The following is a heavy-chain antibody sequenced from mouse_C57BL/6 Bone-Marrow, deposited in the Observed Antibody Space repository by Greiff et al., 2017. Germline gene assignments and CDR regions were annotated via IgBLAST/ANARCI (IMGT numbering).Heavy chain of an antibody. CDR1: GYAFSSSW. D-gene: IGHD1-1*01. CDR3: ASITTVRSTNY. J-gene: IGHJ2*01. Sequence: VKLVESGPELVKPGASVKISCKASGYAFSSSWMNWVKQRPGKGLEWIGRIYPGDGDTNYNGKFKGKATLTADKSSSTSYMQLSSLTSEDSAFYFCASITTVRSTNYWGQGTTLTVSS. V-gene: IGHV1-82*01. CDR2: IYPGDGDT.